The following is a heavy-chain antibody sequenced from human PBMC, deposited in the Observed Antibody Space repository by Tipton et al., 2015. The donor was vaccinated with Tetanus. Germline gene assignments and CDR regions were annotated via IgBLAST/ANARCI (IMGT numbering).Heavy chain of an antibody. CDR1: GGSFTDYS. D-gene: IGHD1-26*01. V-gene: IGHV4-34*09. CDR2: VNQAGKS. J-gene: IGHJ4*02. Sequence: TLSLTCAVYGGSFTDYSWSWIRQSAGKGLEWIGEVNQAGKSDYNPSLKGRVTISVDTSKNQFSLRLNSVTAADTAVYYCARDQARGARGWNYLDYWGLGTLVTVSS. CDR3: ARDQARGARGWNYLDY.